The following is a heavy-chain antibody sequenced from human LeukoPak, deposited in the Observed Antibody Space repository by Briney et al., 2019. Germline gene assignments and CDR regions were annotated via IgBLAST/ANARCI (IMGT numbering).Heavy chain of an antibody. CDR3: ATLTGYSSESWFDP. CDR1: GGSISSSSYY. Sequence: SETLSLTCTVSGGSISSSSYYWSWIRQPPGKALEWIGYIYYTGSTNYNPSLKSRVTISVDTSKNQFSLKLSSVTAADTAVYYCATLTGYSSESWFDPWGQGILVTVSS. D-gene: IGHD3-9*01. J-gene: IGHJ5*02. V-gene: IGHV4-61*01. CDR2: IYYTGST.